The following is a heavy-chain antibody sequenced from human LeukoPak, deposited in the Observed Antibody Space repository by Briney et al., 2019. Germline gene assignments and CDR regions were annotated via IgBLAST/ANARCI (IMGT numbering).Heavy chain of an antibody. CDR3: ARISIAAAGTGY. D-gene: IGHD6-13*01. J-gene: IGHJ4*02. CDR2: INHSGST. Sequence: SETLSLTCAVYGGSFSDYYWSWIRQPPGKGLEWIGEINHSGSTNYNPSLKSRVTISVDTSKNQFSLKLSSVTAADTAVYYCARISIAAAGTGYWGQGTLVTVSS. CDR1: GGSFSDYY. V-gene: IGHV4-34*01.